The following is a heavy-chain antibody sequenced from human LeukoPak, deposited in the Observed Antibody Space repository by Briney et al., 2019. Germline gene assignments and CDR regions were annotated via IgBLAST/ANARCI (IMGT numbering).Heavy chain of an antibody. CDR2: IYYSGST. J-gene: IGHJ6*03. D-gene: IGHD2-2*01. CDR3: ASNIVVVPYYYYYMDV. V-gene: IGHV4-30-4*08. Sequence: PSETLSLTCTVSGGSISSGDYYWSWIRQPPGKGLEWIGYIYYSGSTYYNPSLKSRVTISVDTSKNQFSLKLSSVTAADTAVYYCASNIVVVPYYYYYMDVWGKGTTVTVPS. CDR1: GGSISSGDYY.